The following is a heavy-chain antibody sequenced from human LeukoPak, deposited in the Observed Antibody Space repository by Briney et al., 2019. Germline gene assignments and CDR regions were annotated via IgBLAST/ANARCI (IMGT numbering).Heavy chain of an antibody. D-gene: IGHD5-18*01. Sequence: SETLSLTCAVSGGSISTYYWSWIRHPPGKGLEWIGYIHYSGSTNYNPSLKSRVTISVDMSKNQFSLNLSSVTAADTAVYYCAREGYSYGTNDYWGQGTLVTVSS. CDR3: AREGYSYGTNDY. V-gene: IGHV4-59*01. J-gene: IGHJ4*02. CDR2: IHYSGST. CDR1: GGSISTYY.